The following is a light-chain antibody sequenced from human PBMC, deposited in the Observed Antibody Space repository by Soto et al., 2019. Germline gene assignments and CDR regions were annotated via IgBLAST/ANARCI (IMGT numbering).Light chain of an antibody. CDR1: SSNIGSNS. CDR2: YDN. Sequence: QSVLTQPPSASGTPGQGVTSSCSGSSSNIGSNSVNLYQQFPGRAPKLLMYYDNQRPSGVPERFSGSKSGTSASLAISGLQSEDEADYFCAAWDNSLDGFYLFGTGTKVTVL. V-gene: IGLV1-44*01. CDR3: AAWDNSLDGFYL. J-gene: IGLJ1*01.